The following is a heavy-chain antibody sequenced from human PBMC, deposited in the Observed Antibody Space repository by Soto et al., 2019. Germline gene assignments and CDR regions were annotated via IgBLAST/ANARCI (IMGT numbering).Heavy chain of an antibody. J-gene: IGHJ5*02. CDR3: AHSLFDWLFGMGWFDP. CDR1: GFSLSTSGVG. D-gene: IGHD3-9*01. V-gene: IGHV2-5*02. CDR2: IYWDDDK. Sequence: QITLKEYGPTLVKPTQTLTLTCTFSGFSLSTSGVGVGWIRQPPVKALEWLALIYWDDDKRYSPSLKSRLTITKDTSKNQVVLTMTNMDPVDTATYYCAHSLFDWLFGMGWFDPWGQGTLVTVSS.